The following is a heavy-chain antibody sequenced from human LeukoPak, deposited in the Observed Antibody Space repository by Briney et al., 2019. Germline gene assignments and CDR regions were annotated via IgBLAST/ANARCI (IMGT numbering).Heavy chain of an antibody. CDR1: GFPFSSYW. CDR2: IKQDGSKK. J-gene: IGHJ4*02. CDR3: AKDQFVSDSTYGILDY. V-gene: IGHV3-7*03. D-gene: IGHD2/OR15-2a*01. Sequence: GGSLRLSCVASGFPFSSYWMTWVRQAPGKGLEWVANIKQDGSKKSYVDPVKGRFTISRDNSRNTLYLQMNSLRAEDTATYYCAKDQFVSDSTYGILDYWGQGTLASVSS.